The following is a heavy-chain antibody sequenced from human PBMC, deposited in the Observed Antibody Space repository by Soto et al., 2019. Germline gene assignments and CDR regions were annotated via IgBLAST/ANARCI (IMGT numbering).Heavy chain of an antibody. Sequence: QVQLVQSGAEVKKPGSSVKVSCKASGGTFSSYAISWVRQAPGQGLEWMGGINPNSGGTNYAQKFQGRVTMTRDTSISTAYMELSRLRSDDTAVYYCARESVAGPTWGQGTLVTVSS. V-gene: IGHV1-2*02. J-gene: IGHJ5*02. CDR1: GGTFSSYA. CDR3: ARESVAGPT. D-gene: IGHD6-19*01. CDR2: INPNSGGT.